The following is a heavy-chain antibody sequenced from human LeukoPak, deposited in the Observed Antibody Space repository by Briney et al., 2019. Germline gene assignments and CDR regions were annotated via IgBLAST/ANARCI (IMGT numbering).Heavy chain of an antibody. CDR3: ARGEPLRWVLSSYYYGSGSYFGDFDY. Sequence: GASVKVSCKASGYTFTSYYMHWVRQAPGQGLEWMGIINPSGGSTSYAQKFQGRVTMTRDTSISTAYMELSRLRSDDTAVYYCARGEPLRWVLSSYYYGSGSYFGDFDYWGQGTLVTVSS. CDR2: INPSGGST. CDR1: GYTFTSYY. V-gene: IGHV1-46*01. D-gene: IGHD3-10*01. J-gene: IGHJ4*02.